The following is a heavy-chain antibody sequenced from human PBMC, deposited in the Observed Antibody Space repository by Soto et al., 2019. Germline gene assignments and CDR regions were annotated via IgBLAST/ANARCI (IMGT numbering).Heavy chain of an antibody. CDR1: GFTFSRYW. J-gene: IGHJ4*01. CDR2: IKQDGSEE. Sequence: GGSLRLSCAASGFTFSRYWMSWVRQAPGKGLEWVANIKQDGSEESHVDSVRGRFTVSRDNAKNSLYLQMNSLRAEDTAVYYCVRDVIGFWSGYYTGCFDYWGQGILVTVSS. CDR3: VRDVIGFWSGYYTGCFDY. D-gene: IGHD3-3*01. V-gene: IGHV3-7*01.